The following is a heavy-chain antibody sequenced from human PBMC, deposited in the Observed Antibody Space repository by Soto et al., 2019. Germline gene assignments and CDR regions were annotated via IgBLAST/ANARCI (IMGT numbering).Heavy chain of an antibody. D-gene: IGHD5-12*01. J-gene: IGHJ6*02. CDR1: GFTFSSYD. V-gene: IGHV3-48*02. CDR2: ISGGSSRI. CDR3: ARVIYGGWSTIKDYYYYAMDV. Sequence: GGSLRLSCAASGFTFSSYDMNWVRQAPGKXLEWVSYISGGSSRIFYADSVKGRFTISRDNAKNSLYLQMNSLRDEDTGVYYCARVIYGGWSTIKDYYYYAMDVWGQGTTVTVSS.